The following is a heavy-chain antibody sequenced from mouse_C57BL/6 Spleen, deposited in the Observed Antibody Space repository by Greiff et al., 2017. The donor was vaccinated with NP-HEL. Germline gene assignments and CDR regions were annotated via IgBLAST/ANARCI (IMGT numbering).Heavy chain of an antibody. D-gene: IGHD6-1*01. Sequence: EVQRVESEGGLVQPGSSMKLSCTASGFTFSDYYMAWVRQVPEKGLEWVANINYDGSSTYYLDSLQSRFIISIDNAKNILYLQMSSLKSEDTATYYCARDSPYAMDYWGQGTSVTVSS. CDR1: GFTFSDYY. J-gene: IGHJ4*01. CDR3: ARDSPYAMDY. CDR2: INYDGSST. V-gene: IGHV5-16*01.